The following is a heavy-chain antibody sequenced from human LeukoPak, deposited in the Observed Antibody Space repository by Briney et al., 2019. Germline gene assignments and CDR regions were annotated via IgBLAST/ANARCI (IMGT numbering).Heavy chain of an antibody. CDR3: ARWDTRMGPFDP. J-gene: IGHJ5*02. CDR1: GGSISSYY. D-gene: IGHD5-18*01. CDR2: IYYTGST. V-gene: IGHV4-59*01. Sequence: PSETLSLTCTVSGGSISSYYWSWIRQPPGKGLEWVGYIYYTGSTNYNPSLKSRVTISVDTSKNQFSLKLSSVTAADTAVYYCARWDTRMGPFDPWGQGTLVTVSS.